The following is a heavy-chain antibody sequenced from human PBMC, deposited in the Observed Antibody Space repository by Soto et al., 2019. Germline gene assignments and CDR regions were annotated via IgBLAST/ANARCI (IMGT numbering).Heavy chain of an antibody. CDR2: IIPIFGTA. D-gene: IGHD6-13*01. J-gene: IGHJ5*02. CDR3: ARELAAAGNWFDP. CDR1: GGTFNSYA. V-gene: IGHV1-69*06. Sequence: ASAKASSKASGGTFNSYAISWVQQAPGQGLEWMGGIIPIFGTANYAQKFQGRVTITADKSTSTAYMELSSLRSEDTAVYYCARELAAAGNWFDPWGQGTLVTVSS.